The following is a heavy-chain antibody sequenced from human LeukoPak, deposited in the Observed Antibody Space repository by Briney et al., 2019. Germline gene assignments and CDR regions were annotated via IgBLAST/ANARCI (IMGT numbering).Heavy chain of an antibody. Sequence: PGGSLRLSCAASGFTFSSYGMHWVRQAPGKGLEWVAFIRYDGSNKYYADSVKGRFTISRDNSKNTLYLQMNSLRAEDTAVYYCAKRTAAAIMGGDYFDYWGQGTLVTVSS. D-gene: IGHD2-2*01. V-gene: IGHV3-30*02. CDR3: AKRTAAAIMGGDYFDY. CDR1: GFTFSSYG. CDR2: IRYDGSNK. J-gene: IGHJ4*02.